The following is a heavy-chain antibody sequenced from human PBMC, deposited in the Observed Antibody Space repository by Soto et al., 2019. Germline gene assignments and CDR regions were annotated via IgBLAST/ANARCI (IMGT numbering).Heavy chain of an antibody. J-gene: IGHJ4*02. CDR3: ARDEGDSGWYYCDY. Sequence: QVQLVESGGGVVQPGRSLRLSCAASGFTFSSYGMHWVRQAPGKGLEWVAVIWYDGNNKYYADSVKGRFTISRDSSKNTLYLQMNSLRAEDTAVYYCARDEGDSGWYYCDYWGQGTLVTVSS. D-gene: IGHD6-19*01. CDR1: GFTFSSYG. V-gene: IGHV3-33*01. CDR2: IWYDGNNK.